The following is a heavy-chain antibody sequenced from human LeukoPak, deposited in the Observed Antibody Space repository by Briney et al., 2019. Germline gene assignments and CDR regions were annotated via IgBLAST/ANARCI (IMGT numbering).Heavy chain of an antibody. CDR1: GGSISSYY. J-gene: IGHJ3*02. CDR2: IYYSGST. V-gene: IGHV4-59*12. Sequence: SETLSLTCTVSGGSISSYYWSWIRQPPGKGLEWIGYIYYSGSTNYNPSLKSRVTISVDTSKNQFSLKLSSVTAADTAVYYCACTRGYSYGNDAFDIWGQGTMVTVSS. D-gene: IGHD5-18*01. CDR3: ACTRGYSYGNDAFDI.